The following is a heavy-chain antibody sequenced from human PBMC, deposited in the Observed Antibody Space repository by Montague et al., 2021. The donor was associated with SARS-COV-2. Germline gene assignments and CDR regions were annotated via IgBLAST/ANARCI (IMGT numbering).Heavy chain of an antibody. D-gene: IGHD2-8*01. CDR2: ISYEGSKR. V-gene: IGHV3-33*03. CDR1: GFTFNNHG. Sequence: SLRLSCAVDGFTFNNHGMHRVRQAPGKGLEWVAYISYEGSKRFYXDSXRGRFTISRDGSKNTLYLQLNSLRVEDTATYYCAKSKVVFMLYVMRDHFDRWGQGTLVTVSS. CDR3: AKSKVVFMLYVMRDHFDR. J-gene: IGHJ4*02.